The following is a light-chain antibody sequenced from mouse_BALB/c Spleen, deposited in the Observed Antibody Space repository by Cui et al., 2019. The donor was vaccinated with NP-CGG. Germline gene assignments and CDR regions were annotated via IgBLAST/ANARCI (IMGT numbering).Light chain of an antibody. V-gene: IGLV1*01. J-gene: IGLJ1*01. CDR3: ALWYSNHWV. CDR2: GTH. CDR1: TGAVTTSNY. Sequence: QAVVTQESALTTSPGETVTLTCRSSTGAVTTSNYANWVQEKPDHLFTGLIGGTHNRAPGVPARFSGSLIGAKDALTITGAQTEDEAIYFCALWYSNHWVFGGGTKLTVL.